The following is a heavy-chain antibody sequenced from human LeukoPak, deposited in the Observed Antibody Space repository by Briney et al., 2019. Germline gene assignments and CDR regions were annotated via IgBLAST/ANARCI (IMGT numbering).Heavy chain of an antibody. Sequence: GESLKISCKGSGYSFTCYWIGWVRQMPGKGLEWMGIIYPGDSDTRYSPSFQGQVTISADKSISTAYLQWSSLKASDTAMYYCARHLYSSSWSLYYYYYMDVWGKGTTVTVSS. CDR3: ARHLYSSSWSLYYYYYMDV. J-gene: IGHJ6*03. CDR1: GYSFTCYW. V-gene: IGHV5-51*01. CDR2: IYPGDSDT. D-gene: IGHD6-13*01.